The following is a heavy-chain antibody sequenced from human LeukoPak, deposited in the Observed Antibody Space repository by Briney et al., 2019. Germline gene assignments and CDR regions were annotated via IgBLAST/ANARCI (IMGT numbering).Heavy chain of an antibody. CDR3: GRDWSGYDYSFDY. J-gene: IGHJ4*02. D-gene: IGHD5-12*01. CDR2: IKQDGSEK. V-gene: IGHV3-7*01. CDR1: GFTFSSYW. Sequence: GGSLRLSCAASGFTFSSYWMSWVRQAPGKGLEWVANIKQDGSEKYYVDSVKGRFTISRVNAKNSLYLQMNSLRAEDTAVYYCGRDWSGYDYSFDYWGQGTLVTVSS.